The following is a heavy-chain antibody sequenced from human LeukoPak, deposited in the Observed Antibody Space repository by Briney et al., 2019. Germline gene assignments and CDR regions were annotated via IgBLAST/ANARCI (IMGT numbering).Heavy chain of an antibody. CDR1: GGSFSGYY. V-gene: IGHV4-34*01. Sequence: PSETLSLTCAVYGGSFSGYYWSWIRQPPGKGLEWIGSIYHSGSTYYNPSLKSRVTISVDTSKNQFSLKLSSVTAADTAVYYCARDQYMAIDYWGQGTLVTVSS. D-gene: IGHD5-24*01. CDR3: ARDQYMAIDY. CDR2: IYHSGST. J-gene: IGHJ4*02.